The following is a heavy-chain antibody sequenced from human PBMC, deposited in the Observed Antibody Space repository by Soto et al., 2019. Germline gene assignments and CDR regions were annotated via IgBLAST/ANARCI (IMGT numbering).Heavy chain of an antibody. CDR2: IRSKAYGGTT. V-gene: IGHV3-49*03. CDR1: GFTFGDYA. J-gene: IGHJ5*02. D-gene: IGHD3-22*01. CDR3: TTVYDSTAWSFWFDP. Sequence: SGGSLRLSCATSGFTFGDYAMGWFRQAPGKGLEWVGHIRSKAYGGTTNLAASVKGRFTISRDDSKSIAYLQMNSLKSEDTAVYYCTTVYDSTAWSFWFDPWGQGALVTVSS.